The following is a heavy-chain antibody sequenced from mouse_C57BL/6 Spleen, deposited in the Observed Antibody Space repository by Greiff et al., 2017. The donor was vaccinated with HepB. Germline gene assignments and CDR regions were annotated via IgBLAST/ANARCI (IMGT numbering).Heavy chain of an antibody. J-gene: IGHJ3*01. CDR3: AREGYYGSTAY. CDR2: ISYDGSN. D-gene: IGHD1-1*01. Sequence: EVKLMESGPGLVKPSQSLSLTCSVTGYSITSGYYWNWIRQFPGNKLEWMGYISYDGSNNYNPSLKNRISITRDTSKNQFFLKLNSVTTEDTATYYCAREGYYGSTAYWGQGTLVTVSA. V-gene: IGHV3-6*01. CDR1: GYSITSGYY.